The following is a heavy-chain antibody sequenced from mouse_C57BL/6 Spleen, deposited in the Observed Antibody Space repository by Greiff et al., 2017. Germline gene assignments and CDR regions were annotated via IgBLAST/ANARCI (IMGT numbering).Heavy chain of an antibody. Sequence: QVQLKESGPELVRPGVSVKISCTGSGYTFTDYAMHWVNQSPAKSLEWIGVISTYYGDASYNQNFKDKATMTVDKSSSTAYMELARLTSEDSAVYYGARKGVNGSSSLREFDDWGTGTTVTVSS. D-gene: IGHD1-1*01. CDR3: ARKGVNGSSSLREFDD. J-gene: IGHJ1*03. V-gene: IGHV1-67*01. CDR1: GYTFTDYA. CDR2: ISTYYGDA.